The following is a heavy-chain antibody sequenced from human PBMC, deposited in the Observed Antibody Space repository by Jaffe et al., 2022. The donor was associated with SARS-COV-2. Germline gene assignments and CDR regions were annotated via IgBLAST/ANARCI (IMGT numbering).Heavy chain of an antibody. D-gene: IGHD3-16*01. J-gene: IGHJ1*01. CDR2: ISGSGATT. CDR3: AKDIPAGGAPRTPEH. V-gene: IGHV3-23*01. Sequence: EVQLLESGGGLVQPGGSLRLSCAASGFIFSNYGMSWVRQAPGKGLEWVSAISGSGATTYYADSVQGRFTISRDNPKSTLYLQMTSLRGEDTAIYYCAKDIPAGGAPRTPEHWGLGTLVTVSS. CDR1: GFIFSNYG.